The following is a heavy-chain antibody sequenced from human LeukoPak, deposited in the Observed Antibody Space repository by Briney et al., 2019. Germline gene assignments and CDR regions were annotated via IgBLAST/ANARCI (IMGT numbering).Heavy chain of an antibody. CDR2: ISYDGSNK. Sequence: PGRSLRLSCAASGFTFSSYAMHWVRQAPGKGLEWVAVISYDGSNKYYADSVKGRFTISRDNSKNTLYLQMNSLRVEDTAVYYCARDLPPVPAAISNYYYYYGMDVWGQGTTVTVSS. CDR3: ARDLPPVPAAISNYYYYYGMDV. CDR1: GFTFSSYA. V-gene: IGHV3-30-3*01. D-gene: IGHD2-2*01. J-gene: IGHJ6*02.